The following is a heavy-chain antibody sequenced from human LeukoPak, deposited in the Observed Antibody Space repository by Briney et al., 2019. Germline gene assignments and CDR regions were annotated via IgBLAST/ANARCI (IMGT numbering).Heavy chain of an antibody. D-gene: IGHD1-26*01. CDR1: GFTFTNYA. Sequence: PGGPLRLSCAASGFTFTNYAMSWVRQAPGKGLGWVSAVSGSNDNTYYADSVKGRFTISRDNSKNTLYLQMNSLRAEDTAVYHCAKGASFLVAAATSFFDYWGQGTLVTVSS. V-gene: IGHV3-23*01. CDR2: VSGSNDNT. CDR3: AKGASFLVAAATSFFDY. J-gene: IGHJ4*02.